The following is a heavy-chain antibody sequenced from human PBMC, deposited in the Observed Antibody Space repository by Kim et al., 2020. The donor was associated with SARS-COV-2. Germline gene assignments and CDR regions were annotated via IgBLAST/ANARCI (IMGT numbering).Heavy chain of an antibody. D-gene: IGHD3-10*01. V-gene: IGHV3-23*03. Sequence: EGSLRLSCAASGFTFSSYAMSWVRQAPGKGLEWVSVIYSGGSSTYYADSVKGRFTISRDNSKNTLYLQMNSLRAEDTAVYYCAKEGTGRYYFDYWGQGTLVTVSS. J-gene: IGHJ4*02. CDR2: IYSGGSST. CDR3: AKEGTGRYYFDY. CDR1: GFTFSSYA.